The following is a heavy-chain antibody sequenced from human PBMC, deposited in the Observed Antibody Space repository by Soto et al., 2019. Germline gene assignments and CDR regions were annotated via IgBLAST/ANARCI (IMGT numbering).Heavy chain of an antibody. V-gene: IGHV3-30-3*01. D-gene: IGHD1-7*01. J-gene: IGHJ4*02. CDR2: ISYDGTNK. CDR1: GFSFSSYA. Sequence: QVQLVESGGGVVQPGRSLRLSCAASGFSFSSYAMHWVRQAPGKGLEWVAVISYDGTNKFYADSVKGPFTISRDNSKNTLYLQMNSLRAEDTAVYYCAAGPTRSGRVDYWGPGTLVTVSS. CDR3: AAGPTRSGRVDY.